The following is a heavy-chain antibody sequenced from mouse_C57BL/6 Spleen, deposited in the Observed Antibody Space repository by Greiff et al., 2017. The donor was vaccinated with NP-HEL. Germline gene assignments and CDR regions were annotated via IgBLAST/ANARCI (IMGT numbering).Heavy chain of an antibody. CDR3: ADGSYYFDY. CDR2: INPYNGGT. J-gene: IGHJ2*01. Sequence: EVQLQQSGPVLVKPGASVKMSCKASGFTFTDYYMNWVKQSHGKSLEWIGVINPYNGGTSYNQKFKGKATLTVYKSSSTAYMELNSLTSEDSAVYYCADGSYYFDYWGQGTTLTVSS. CDR1: GFTFTDYY. D-gene: IGHD2-3*01. V-gene: IGHV1-19*01.